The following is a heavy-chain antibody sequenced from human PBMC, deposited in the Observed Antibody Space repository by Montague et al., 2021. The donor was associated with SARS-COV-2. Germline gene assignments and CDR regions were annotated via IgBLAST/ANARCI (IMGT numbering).Heavy chain of an antibody. V-gene: IGHV6-1*01. CDR1: GDSVSSHTVA. CDR3: ARDYEYSIDY. J-gene: IGHJ4*02. Sequence: CAISGDSVSSHTVAWNWFRQSPLRGLECLGRTYYRSKCYNDYAVSMQSRVTINPDTSKNQFSLHVNSVTPEDAAVYYCARDYEYSIDYWGQGILVTVSS. D-gene: IGHD3-3*01. CDR2: TYYRSKCYN.